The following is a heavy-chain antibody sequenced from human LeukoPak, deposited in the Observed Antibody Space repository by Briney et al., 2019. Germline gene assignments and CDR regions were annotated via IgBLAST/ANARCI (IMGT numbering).Heavy chain of an antibody. Sequence: GGSLRLSCAASGFTFSSYSLNWVRQAPGKGLEWVSSISGSSSYIYYADSVKGRFTISRDNAKKSLFLQMNSLRAEGTAVYYCARDGRGDYCSGGSCLMFDPWGQGTLVTVSS. V-gene: IGHV3-21*01. CDR3: ARDGRGDYCSGGSCLMFDP. CDR1: GFTFSSYS. D-gene: IGHD2-15*01. CDR2: ISGSSSYI. J-gene: IGHJ5*02.